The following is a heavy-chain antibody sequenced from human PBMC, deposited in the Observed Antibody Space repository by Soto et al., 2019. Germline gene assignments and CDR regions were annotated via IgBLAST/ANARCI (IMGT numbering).Heavy chain of an antibody. CDR1: GFTFSSYA. D-gene: IGHD2-2*01. CDR3: AKPRRIVVVPAAMSFDP. J-gene: IGHJ5*02. CDR2: ISGSGGST. V-gene: IGHV3-23*01. Sequence: GGSLRLSCAASGFTFSSYAMSWVRQAPGKGLEWVSAISGSGGSTYYADSVKGRFTISRDNSKNTLYLQMNSLRAEDTAVYYCAKPRRIVVVPAAMSFDPWRQGTLVTVSS.